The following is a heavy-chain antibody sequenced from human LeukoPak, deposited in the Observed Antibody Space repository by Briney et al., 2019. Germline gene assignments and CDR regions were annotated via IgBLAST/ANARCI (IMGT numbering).Heavy chain of an antibody. CDR1: GYSFTSYW. Sequence: GESLKISCKGSGYSFTSYWIGWVRQMPGKGLEWRGIIYPGDSDTRYSPSFQGQVTISADKSISTTYLQWSSLKASDTAMYYCVSLYYDSSGPGGYWGQGTLVTVSS. J-gene: IGHJ4*02. CDR3: VSLYYDSSGPGGY. CDR2: IYPGDSDT. D-gene: IGHD3-22*01. V-gene: IGHV5-51*01.